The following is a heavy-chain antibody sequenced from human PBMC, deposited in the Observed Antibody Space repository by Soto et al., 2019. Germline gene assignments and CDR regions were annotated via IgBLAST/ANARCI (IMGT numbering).Heavy chain of an antibody. CDR1: GFTFSSYG. CDR3: AKDHWVAAAGTLSSGYGMDV. CDR2: ISYDGSNK. V-gene: IGHV3-30*18. Sequence: QVQLVESGGGVVQPGRSLRLSCAASGFTFSSYGMHWVRQAPGKGLEWVAVISYDGSNKHYADSVKGRFTISRDNSKNTLYLQMNSLRAEDTAVYYCAKDHWVAAAGTLSSGYGMDVWGQGTTVTVSS. J-gene: IGHJ6*02. D-gene: IGHD6-13*01.